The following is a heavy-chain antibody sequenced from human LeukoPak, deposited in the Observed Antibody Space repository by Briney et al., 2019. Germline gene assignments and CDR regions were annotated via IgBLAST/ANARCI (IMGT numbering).Heavy chain of an antibody. D-gene: IGHD3-10*01. Sequence: PGGSLRLSCAASGFTFSRHSMNWVRQAPGKGLEWVSYISGSSGTIYYADSVKGRFTISRDIAKNSLYLLMNSLRAEDTAVYYCARVSIVDYYASGSYQHFDFWGQGTLVTVSS. CDR2: ISGSSGTI. CDR3: ARVSIVDYYASGSYQHFDF. J-gene: IGHJ4*02. CDR1: GFTFSRHS. V-gene: IGHV3-48*01.